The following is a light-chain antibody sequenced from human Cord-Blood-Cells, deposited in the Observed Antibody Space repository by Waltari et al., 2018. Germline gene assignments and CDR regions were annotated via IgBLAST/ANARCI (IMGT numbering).Light chain of an antibody. CDR2: GAS. CDR1: QSVSSN. Sequence: EIVMTQSPATLSVSPGERATLPCRASQSVSSNLACYQHKPGQAPRLLIYGASTRATGIPARFSGSGSGTEFTLTISSLQSEDFAVYYCQQYNNWLWTFGQGTKLEIK. V-gene: IGKV3-15*01. J-gene: IGKJ1*01. CDR3: QQYNNWLWT.